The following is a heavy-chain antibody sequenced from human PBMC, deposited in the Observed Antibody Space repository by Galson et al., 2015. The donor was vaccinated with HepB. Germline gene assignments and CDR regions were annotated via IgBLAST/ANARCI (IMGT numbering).Heavy chain of an antibody. V-gene: IGHV3-23*01. D-gene: IGHD2-2*01. CDR3: AKVNNAGIPAAPYS. CDR2: ISGSGGAT. CDR1: GPTLTSSA. Sequence: SGPGSGPTLTSSATNWPRQAPGKGPEWVSVISGSGGATYHATSVKGRRCISTDNSASTLPLQRNSLSAEDTAIYYCAKVNNAGIPAAPYSGGQGTLVTVSA. J-gene: IGHJ5*01.